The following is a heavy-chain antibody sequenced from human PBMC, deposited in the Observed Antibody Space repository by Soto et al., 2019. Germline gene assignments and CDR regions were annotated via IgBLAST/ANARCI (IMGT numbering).Heavy chain of an antibody. D-gene: IGHD3-9*01. CDR3: ARATLNILTGLPHYYFDY. Sequence: PGGSLRLSCAASGFTFSSYEMNWVRQAPGKGLEWVSYISSSGSTIYYADSVKGRSTISRDNAKNSLYLQMNSLRAEDTAVYYCARATLNILTGLPHYYFDYWGQGTLVTVSS. J-gene: IGHJ4*02. V-gene: IGHV3-48*03. CDR1: GFTFSSYE. CDR2: ISSSGSTI.